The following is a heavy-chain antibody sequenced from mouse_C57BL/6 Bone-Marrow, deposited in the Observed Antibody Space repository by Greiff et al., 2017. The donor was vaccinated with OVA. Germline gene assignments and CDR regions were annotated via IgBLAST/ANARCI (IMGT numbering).Heavy chain of an antibody. J-gene: IGHJ4*01. CDR3: AGYANSYAMDY. CDR2: ISDGGSYT. V-gene: IGHV5-12*01. D-gene: IGHD2-1*01. CDR1: GFTFSDYY. Sequence: EVQVVESGGGLVQPGGSLKLSCAASGFTFSDYYMYWVRQTPEKRLEWVAYISDGGSYTYYPDNVKGRFTISRDNAKNNLYLQMSHLKSEDTAMYYCAGYANSYAMDYWGQGTSVTVSS.